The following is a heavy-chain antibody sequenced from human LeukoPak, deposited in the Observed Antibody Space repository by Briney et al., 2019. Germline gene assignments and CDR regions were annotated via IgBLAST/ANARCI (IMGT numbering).Heavy chain of an antibody. V-gene: IGHV4-59*08. D-gene: IGHD5-12*01. CDR3: AGHGYDGDDLSLT. CDR2: IHSTGAT. Sequence: SETLSLTCTVSGGFITNYYWDWIRQPPGRGLEWVGYIHSTGATSYNPSLKSRVTMSIDTSKKQFSLKVTSVTAADTAVYYCAGHGYDGDDLSLTWGQGTLVTVSS. CDR1: GGFITNYY. J-gene: IGHJ5*02.